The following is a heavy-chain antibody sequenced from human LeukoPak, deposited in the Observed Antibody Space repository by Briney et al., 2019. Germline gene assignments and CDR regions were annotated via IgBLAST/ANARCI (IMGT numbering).Heavy chain of an antibody. Sequence: GASVTLSFTSSGYTFTIYDFNWLRQAPGPGQGRMGWMNTNSGNTGYAQKFQGRVTITRNTSISTAYMELRSLRSEDAAVYYCARGYCSGCSCSNSDFDYWGQGTLVTVSS. CDR1: GYTFTIYD. D-gene: IGHD2-15*01. J-gene: IGHJ4*02. V-gene: IGHV1-8*01. CDR2: MNTNSGNT. CDR3: ARGYCSGCSCSNSDFDY.